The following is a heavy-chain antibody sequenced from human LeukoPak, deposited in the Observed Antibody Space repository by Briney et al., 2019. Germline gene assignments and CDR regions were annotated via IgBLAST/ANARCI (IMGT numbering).Heavy chain of an antibody. J-gene: IGHJ4*02. CDR1: GFTFSNYW. CDR3: ARDLAGYNSFDY. CDR2: IYSGGST. V-gene: IGHV3-66*01. D-gene: IGHD5-24*01. Sequence: GGSLRLSCAGSGFTFSNYWMHWVRQAPGKGLVWVSSIYSGGSTYYTDSVKGRFTISRDNSKNTLYLQMNSLRAEDTAVYYCARDLAGYNSFDYWGQGTLVTVSS.